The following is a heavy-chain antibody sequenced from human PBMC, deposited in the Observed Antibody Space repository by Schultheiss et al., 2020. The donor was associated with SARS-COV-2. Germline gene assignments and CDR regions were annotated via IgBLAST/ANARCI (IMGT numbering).Heavy chain of an antibody. CDR3: ARRPYSGSYRVAAAFDI. CDR1: GFTVSSNY. J-gene: IGHJ3*02. Sequence: GESLKISCAASGFTVSSNYMSWVRQAPGKGLEWVSVIYSGGSTYYADSVKGRFTISRDNAKNSLYLQMNSLRAEDTAVYYCARRPYSGSYRVAAAFDIWGQGTMVTVSS. CDR2: IYSGGST. D-gene: IGHD1-26*01. V-gene: IGHV3-66*04.